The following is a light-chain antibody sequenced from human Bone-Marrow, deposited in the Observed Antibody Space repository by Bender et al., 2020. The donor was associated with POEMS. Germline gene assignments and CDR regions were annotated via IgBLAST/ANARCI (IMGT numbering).Light chain of an antibody. CDR3: SSYTSNSTWV. CDR2: DVG. V-gene: IGLV2-14*03. Sequence: QSALTQPASVSGSPGQSITISCTGTSSDVGGYNYFSWYQQHPGKAPKLLIYDVGNRPSGVSNRFSGSKSGNTASLTISGLQAEDEADYYCSSYTSNSTWVFGGGTKLTVL. CDR1: SSDVGGYNY. J-gene: IGLJ3*02.